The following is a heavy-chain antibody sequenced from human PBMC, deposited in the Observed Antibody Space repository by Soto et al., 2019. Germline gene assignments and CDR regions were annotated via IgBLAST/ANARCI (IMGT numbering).Heavy chain of an antibody. CDR1: ELTFSDYY. J-gene: IGHJ4*02. CDR2: ISSSGRTI. Sequence: QVQLVESGGGLVKPEGSLRLSCAASELTFSDYYMTWFRQAPGKGLEWVSYISSSGRTINYADSVKGRFTISRDNAKNSLYLQMNSLRAEDTAVYYCARGTNFDWLIPRDYYLDYWGQGTLVAVSS. D-gene: IGHD3-9*01. CDR3: ARGTNFDWLIPRDYYLDY. V-gene: IGHV3-11*01.